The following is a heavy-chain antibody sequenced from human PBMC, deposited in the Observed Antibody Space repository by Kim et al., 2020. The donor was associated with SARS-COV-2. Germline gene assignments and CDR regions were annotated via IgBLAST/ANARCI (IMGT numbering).Heavy chain of an antibody. D-gene: IGHD3-22*01. J-gene: IGHJ6*02. V-gene: IGHV3-33*06. Sequence: GGSLRLSCAASGFRFGAYNMHWIRQAPGKGLEWVALLWYNGHNYYYANSVKGRFTISRDNAKDTLYLQMSGLRAEDTAVYYCAKDGDMYSSPSLGMDVWGQGTTVTVSS. CDR1: GFRFGAYN. CDR2: LWYNGHNY. CDR3: AKDGDMYSSPSLGMDV.